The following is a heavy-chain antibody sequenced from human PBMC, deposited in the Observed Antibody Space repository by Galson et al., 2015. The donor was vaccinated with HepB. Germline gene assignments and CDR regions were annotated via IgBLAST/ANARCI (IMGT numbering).Heavy chain of an antibody. V-gene: IGHV3-74*01. CDR1: GFTFSRYW. CDR3: VRAASGNWNGYFDP. J-gene: IGHJ4*02. D-gene: IGHD1-1*01. Sequence: SLRLSCAGYGFTFSRYWIHWVRQAPGKGLVWVSRINSDGSDTNYADSVKGRFTISRDNAKNTLYLQMNSLRAEDTAIYYCVRAASGNWNGYFDPWGQGTLVTVSS. CDR2: INSDGSDT.